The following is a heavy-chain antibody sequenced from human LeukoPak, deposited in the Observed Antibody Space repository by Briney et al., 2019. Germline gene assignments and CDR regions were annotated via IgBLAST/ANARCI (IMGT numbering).Heavy chain of an antibody. CDR3: ARVSERLGLGVDY. V-gene: IGHV4-30-2*01. CDR1: GGSISSGGYS. J-gene: IGHJ4*02. Sequence: ASQTLSLTCALSGGSISSGGYSWSWIRQPPGKGLEWIGYIYHSGSTYYNPSLKSRVTISVDRSKNQFSLKLSSVTAADTAVYYCARVSERLGLGVDYWGQGTLVTVSS. D-gene: IGHD3-16*01. CDR2: IYHSGST.